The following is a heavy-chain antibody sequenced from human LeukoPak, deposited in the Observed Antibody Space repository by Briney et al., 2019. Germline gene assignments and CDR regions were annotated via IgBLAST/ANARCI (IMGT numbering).Heavy chain of an antibody. CDR1: GLTVKNNF. V-gene: IGHV3-53*01. J-gene: IGHJ4*02. CDR2: IYSDGST. Sequence: RPGGSLRLSCAASGLTVKNNFMSWVRQAPGKGLEWVSVIYSDGSTYYEDSVKGRFTISRNTSKNTLSLQMNSLRVEDTAVYYCAREKGRGVISPYYDYWGQGTRVTVSS. CDR3: AREKGRGVISPYYDY. D-gene: IGHD3-10*01.